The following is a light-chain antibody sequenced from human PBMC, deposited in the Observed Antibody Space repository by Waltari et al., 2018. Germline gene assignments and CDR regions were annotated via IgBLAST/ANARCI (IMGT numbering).Light chain of an antibody. J-gene: IGKJ4*01. V-gene: IGKV1-5*03. CDR2: KAF. CDR1: QSVKNN. CDR3: QEYDSLPVT. Sequence: DIQMTQSPSTLSASVGDRVTITCRASQSVKNNLARYQQKPGKGPKVRIHKAFILESGVPSRFSGSGFGTEVILSISSLQPDDFATYYGQEYDSLPVTFGGGTKVEIK.